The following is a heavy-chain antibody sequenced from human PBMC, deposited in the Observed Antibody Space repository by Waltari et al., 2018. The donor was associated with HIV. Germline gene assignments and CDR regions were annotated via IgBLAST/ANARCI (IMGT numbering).Heavy chain of an antibody. CDR1: GFSVTNYW. CDR3: SRDTFGEYDF. V-gene: IGHV3-74*01. Sequence: EVQLVQSGGGLIKPGGSLRLSCAASGFSVTNYWMHWVRQSPGKGLVGVSRINSDGRTIDYADSVKGRFTIARDSAKHTLSLQMNSLREEDTGVYYCSRDTFGEYDFWGQGALVTVSS. D-gene: IGHD3-3*01. CDR2: INSDGRTI. J-gene: IGHJ4*02.